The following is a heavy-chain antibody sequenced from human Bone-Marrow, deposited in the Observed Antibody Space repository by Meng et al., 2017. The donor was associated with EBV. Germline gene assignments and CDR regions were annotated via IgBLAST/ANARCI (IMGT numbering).Heavy chain of an antibody. CDR3: AERYSTMWGKWFDP. D-gene: IGHD2-15*01. J-gene: IGHJ5*02. CDR2: IHHRGDT. Sequence: QVRLQESGPGLVKPSGTLSLTCTVSGGSVSSTTWWNWVRQPPGKGLEWIGEIHHRGDTNYNPSLKSRVAISIDKSKNQFSLKLNSVTAADTAVYYCAERYSTMWGKWFDPWGQGTLVTVSS. V-gene: IGHV4-4*02. CDR1: GGSVSSTTW.